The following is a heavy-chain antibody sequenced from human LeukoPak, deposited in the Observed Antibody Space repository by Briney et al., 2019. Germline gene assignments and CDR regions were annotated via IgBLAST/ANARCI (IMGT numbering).Heavy chain of an antibody. D-gene: IGHD2-21*02. CDR1: GYTFTDYY. CDR3: ARGYCSGDCFTLFDY. V-gene: IGHV1-2*02. Sequence: GASVKVSCKASGYTFTDYYMHWVRQAPGQGLEWMGWINPNSGGTNYAQKFRGRVTMTRDTSISTAYMELSSLRSDDTAVYYCARGYCSGDCFTLFDYWGQGTLVTVSS. CDR2: INPNSGGT. J-gene: IGHJ4*02.